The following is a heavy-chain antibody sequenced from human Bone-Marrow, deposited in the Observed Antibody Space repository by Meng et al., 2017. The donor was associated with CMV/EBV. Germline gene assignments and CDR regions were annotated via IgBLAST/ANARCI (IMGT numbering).Heavy chain of an antibody. V-gene: IGHV1-2*02. Sequence: ASVKVSCKASGYTFTGYYMHWVRQAPGQGLEWMGWINPNSGGTNYAQKFQGRVTMTRDTSISTAYIELSRLRSDDTAVYYCAGMRMPGPYYYYGMDVWGQGTTVTVSS. D-gene: IGHD1-14*01. J-gene: IGHJ6*02. CDR2: INPNSGGT. CDR3: AGMRMPGPYYYYGMDV. CDR1: GYTFTGYY.